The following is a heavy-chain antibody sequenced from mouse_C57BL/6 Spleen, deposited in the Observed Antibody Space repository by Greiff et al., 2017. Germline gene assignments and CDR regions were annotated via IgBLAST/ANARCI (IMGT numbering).Heavy chain of an antibody. Sequence: QVQLQQSGAELARPGASVKLSCKASGYTFTSYGISWVKQRTGQGLEWIGEIYPRSGNTYYNAKFKGKATLTADKSSSTAYMELRSLTSEDSAVYVCARGILITTVVADYLDYWGQGTTLTVSS. V-gene: IGHV1-81*01. CDR3: ARGILITTVVADYLDY. D-gene: IGHD1-1*01. CDR1: GYTFTSYG. CDR2: IYPRSGNT. J-gene: IGHJ2*01.